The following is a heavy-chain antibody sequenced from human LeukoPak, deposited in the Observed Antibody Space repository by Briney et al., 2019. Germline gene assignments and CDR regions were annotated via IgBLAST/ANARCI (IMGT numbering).Heavy chain of an antibody. CDR1: GFTFSSYD. V-gene: IGHV3-13*01. D-gene: IGHD5-24*01. J-gene: IGHJ4*02. CDR3: ARSDSMG. CDR2: IGTAGDT. Sequence: GGSLRLSCAASGFTFSSYDMHWVRQPTGKGLEWVSAIGTAGDTYYSHSVKGRFTISRENAKNSLYLHMNSLSAGDTAVYYCARSDSMGWGQGTLVTVSS.